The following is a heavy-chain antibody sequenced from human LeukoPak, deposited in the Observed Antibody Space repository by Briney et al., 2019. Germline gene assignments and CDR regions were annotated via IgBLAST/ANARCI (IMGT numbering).Heavy chain of an antibody. CDR1: GFTFSSYG. V-gene: IGHV3-30*18. CDR3: AKDFSHSSGWYWYFDY. Sequence: GGSLRLSCAASGFTFSSYGMHWVRQAPGKGLEWVAVISYDGNNKYYADSVKGRFTISRDNSKNTLYLRMNSLRAEDTAVFYCAKDFSHSSGWYWYFDYWGQGTLVTVSS. J-gene: IGHJ4*02. CDR2: ISYDGNNK. D-gene: IGHD6-19*01.